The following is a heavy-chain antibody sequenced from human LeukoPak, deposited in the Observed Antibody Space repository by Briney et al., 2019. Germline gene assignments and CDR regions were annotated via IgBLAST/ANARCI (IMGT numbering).Heavy chain of an antibody. V-gene: IGHV3-7*01. D-gene: IGHD6-13*01. CDR2: IKQDGSEK. CDR1: GFTFSSYW. Sequence: PGGSLRLSCAASGFTFSSYWMSWVRQAPGKGLKWVANIKQDGSEKYYVDSVKGRFTISRDNAKNSLYLQMNSLRAEDTAVYYCARDRSLYSSSWHDSGDYWGQGTLVTVSS. J-gene: IGHJ4*02. CDR3: ARDRSLYSSSWHDSGDY.